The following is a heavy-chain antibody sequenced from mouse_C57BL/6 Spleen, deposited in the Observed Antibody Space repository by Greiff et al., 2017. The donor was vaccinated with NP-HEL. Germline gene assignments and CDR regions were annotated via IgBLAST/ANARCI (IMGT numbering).Heavy chain of an antibody. CDR2: IRLKSDNYAT. V-gene: IGHV6-3*01. J-gene: IGHJ2*01. Sequence: EVKLMESGGGLVQPGGSMKLSCVASGFTFSNYWMNWVRQSPEKGLEWVAQIRLKSDNYATHYAESVKGRFTISRDDSKSSVYLQMNNLRAEDTGIYYCTEGHKGYFDYWGQGTTLTVSS. CDR1: GFTFSNYW. CDR3: TEGHKGYFDY. D-gene: IGHD3-3*01.